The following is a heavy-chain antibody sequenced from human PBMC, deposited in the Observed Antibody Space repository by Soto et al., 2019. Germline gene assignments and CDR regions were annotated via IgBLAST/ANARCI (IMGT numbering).Heavy chain of an antibody. J-gene: IGHJ5*02. CDR3: AKLQDIVATMGDWFDP. CDR1: GFTFSSYA. D-gene: IGHD5-12*01. V-gene: IGHV3-23*01. Sequence: VGSLRLSCAASGFTFSSYAMSWVRQAPGKGLEWVSAISGSGGSTYYADSVKGRFTISRDNSKNTLYLQMNSLRAEDTAVYYCAKLQDIVATMGDWFDPWGQGTLVTVSS. CDR2: ISGSGGST.